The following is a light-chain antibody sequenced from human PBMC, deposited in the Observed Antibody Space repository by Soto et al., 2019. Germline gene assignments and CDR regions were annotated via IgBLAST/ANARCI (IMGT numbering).Light chain of an antibody. CDR1: SSDVAAYNY. J-gene: IGLJ2*01. V-gene: IGLV2-8*01. CDR3: SSYAGNNNLV. CDR2: EVS. Sequence: QSALTQPPSASGSPGQSVTISCTGTSSDVAAYNYVSWYQQHPGKAPKLMIYEVSERPSGVPDRFSGSKSGNTASRTVSWLQAEDEAHYYCSSYAGNNNLVFGGGTKLTVL.